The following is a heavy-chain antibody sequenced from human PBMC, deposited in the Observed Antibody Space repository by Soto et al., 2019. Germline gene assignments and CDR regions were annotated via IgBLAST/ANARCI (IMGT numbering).Heavy chain of an antibody. CDR2: VYHTGAT. Sequence: SETLSLTCTVSGASISSSYWSWIRQSPERGLEWIAYVYHTGATNYNPSLKSRVTISLDTSKGQFSLNLTSLTTADTAVYFCARGGNRYSNVASGVGGFDYWRQGSLVTVSS. V-gene: IGHV4-59*01. CDR1: GASISSSY. CDR3: ARGGNRYSNVASGVGGFDY. J-gene: IGHJ4*02. D-gene: IGHD5-12*01.